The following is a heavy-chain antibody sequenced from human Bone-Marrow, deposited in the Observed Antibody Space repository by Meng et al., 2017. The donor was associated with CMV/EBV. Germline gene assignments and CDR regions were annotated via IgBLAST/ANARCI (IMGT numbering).Heavy chain of an antibody. J-gene: IGHJ4*02. CDR1: GFTFSSYA. CDR3: ARGNAHAFDY. D-gene: IGHD1-1*01. V-gene: IGHV3-74*01. Sequence: GGSLRLSCAASGFTFSSYAMHWVRQAPGKGLVWVSRINSDGSGTTYADSVKGRFTISRDNAKNTLYLQMNSLRAEDTAVYYCARGNAHAFDYWGQGTLVTVSS. CDR2: INSDGSGT.